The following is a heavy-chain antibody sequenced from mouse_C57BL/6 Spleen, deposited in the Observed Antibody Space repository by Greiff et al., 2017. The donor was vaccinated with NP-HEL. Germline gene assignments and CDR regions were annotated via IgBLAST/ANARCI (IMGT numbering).Heavy chain of an antibody. CDR2: ISDGGSYT. V-gene: IGHV5-4*01. CDR1: GFTFSSYA. Sequence: DVMLVESGGGLVKPGGSLKLSCAASGFTFSSYAMSWVRQTPEKRLEWVATISDGGSYTYYPDNVKGRFTISRDNAKNNLYLQMSHLKSEDTAMYYGARDNGSSDYYAMDYWGQGTSVTVSS. J-gene: IGHJ4*01. CDR3: ARDNGSSDYYAMDY. D-gene: IGHD1-1*01.